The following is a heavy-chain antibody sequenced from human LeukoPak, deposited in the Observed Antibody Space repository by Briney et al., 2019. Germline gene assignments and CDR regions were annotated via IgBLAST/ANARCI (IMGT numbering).Heavy chain of an antibody. CDR2: ISAYNGNT. Sequence: ASVKVSCKASGYTFTSYGISWVRQAPGQGLEWMGWISAYNGNTNYAQKLQGRVTMTTDTSTCTAYMELRSLRSDDTAVYYCARGLVVVVPAAIPGFDYWGQGTLVTVSS. CDR1: GYTFTSYG. V-gene: IGHV1-18*01. D-gene: IGHD2-2*01. J-gene: IGHJ4*02. CDR3: ARGLVVVVPAAIPGFDY.